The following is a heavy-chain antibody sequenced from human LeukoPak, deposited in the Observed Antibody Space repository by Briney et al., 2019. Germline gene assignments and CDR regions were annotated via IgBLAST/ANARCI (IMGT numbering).Heavy chain of an antibody. Sequence: SETLSLTCTVSGVAISSYYWSWIRQPPGKGLEWIGHIYGSGSANYNPSLKSRVTLSVDKSKNQFSLKLSSVTAADTAVYYCAREGTSGTHLNWFDPWGQGTLVTVSS. CDR1: GVAISSYY. D-gene: IGHD1-1*01. CDR3: AREGTSGTHLNWFDP. J-gene: IGHJ5*02. CDR2: IYGSGSA. V-gene: IGHV4-59*01.